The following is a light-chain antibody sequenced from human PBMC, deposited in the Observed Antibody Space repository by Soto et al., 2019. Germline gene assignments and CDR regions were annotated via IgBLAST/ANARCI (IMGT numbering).Light chain of an antibody. Sequence: EIVLTQSPATLSVSPGERATLSCRASQSVSSNLAGYQQEPGQAPRLLIYHTFTRATGIPARFSGSGSGTEFTLTISSLQSEDFAVYYCQQYNSWPVITFGQGTRLEIK. J-gene: IGKJ5*01. V-gene: IGKV3-15*01. CDR3: QQYNSWPVIT. CDR2: HTF. CDR1: QSVSSN.